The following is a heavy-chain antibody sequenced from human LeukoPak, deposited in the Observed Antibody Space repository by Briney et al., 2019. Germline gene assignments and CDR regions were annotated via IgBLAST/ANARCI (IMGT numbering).Heavy chain of an antibody. V-gene: IGHV3-43D*03. J-gene: IGHJ6*02. CDR1: GFTFDDYA. CDR3: AKDLVDTAMGTYYYYGVDV. D-gene: IGHD5-18*01. CDR2: ISWDGGST. Sequence: GGSLRLSCAASGFTFDDYAMHWVRQAPGKGLEWVSLISWDGGSTYYADSVKGRFTISRDNSKNSLYLQMSSLRAEDTALYYCAKDLVDTAMGTYYYYGVDVWGQGTTVTVSS.